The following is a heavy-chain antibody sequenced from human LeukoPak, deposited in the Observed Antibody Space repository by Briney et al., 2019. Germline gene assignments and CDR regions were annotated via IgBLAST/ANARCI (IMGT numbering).Heavy chain of an antibody. V-gene: IGHV1-2*02. D-gene: IGHD2-21*02. Sequence: ASVKVSCKASGYTFTGYYMHWVRQAPGQGLEWMGWINPNSGGTNYAQKFQGRVTMTRDTSISTAYMELSSLRSEDTAVYYCAGVLYCGGDCSGDYWGQGTLVTVSS. CDR1: GYTFTGYY. CDR2: INPNSGGT. CDR3: AGVLYCGGDCSGDY. J-gene: IGHJ4*02.